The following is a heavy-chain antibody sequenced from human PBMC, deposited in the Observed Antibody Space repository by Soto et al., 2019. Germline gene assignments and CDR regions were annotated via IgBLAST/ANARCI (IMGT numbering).Heavy chain of an antibody. CDR2: IIPILGIA. D-gene: IGHD6-13*01. CDR1: GGTFSSYT. CDR3: ARVKIAAATYYYYGMDV. Sequence: QVQLVQSGAEVKKPGSSVKVSCKASGGTFSSYTISWVRQAPGQGLEWMGRIIPILGIANYAQKFQGRVTITPDKSTSTAYMELSSLRSEDTAVYYCARVKIAAATYYYYGMDVWGQGTTVTVSS. V-gene: IGHV1-69*02. J-gene: IGHJ6*02.